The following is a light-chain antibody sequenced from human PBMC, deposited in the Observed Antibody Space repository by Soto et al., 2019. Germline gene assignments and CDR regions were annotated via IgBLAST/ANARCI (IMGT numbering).Light chain of an antibody. Sequence: DIQITQSPSTLSSSVLDRFSITCGVSQSIRSWLAWYQQKPGKAPKLLINKASSLQSGVPSRFSGSGSGTEFTLTISSLQPDDFATYYCQQYNTYSPITFGQGTRLEIK. V-gene: IGKV1-5*03. J-gene: IGKJ5*01. CDR2: KAS. CDR1: QSIRSW. CDR3: QQYNTYSPIT.